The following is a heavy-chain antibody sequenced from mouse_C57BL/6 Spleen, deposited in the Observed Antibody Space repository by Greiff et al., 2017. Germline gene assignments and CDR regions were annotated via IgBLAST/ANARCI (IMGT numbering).Heavy chain of an antibody. J-gene: IGHJ1*03. CDR3: PYYDGSRDWYFDV. D-gene: IGHD1-1*01. V-gene: IGHV14-3*01. Sequence: VQLQQSVAELVRPGASVKLSCTASGFNIKNTYMHWVKQRPEQGLEWIGRIDPANGNTKYAPKFQGKATITADTSSNTAYLQLSSLTSEDTAIYYCPYYDGSRDWYFDVWGTGTTVTVSS. CDR2: IDPANGNT. CDR1: GFNIKNTY.